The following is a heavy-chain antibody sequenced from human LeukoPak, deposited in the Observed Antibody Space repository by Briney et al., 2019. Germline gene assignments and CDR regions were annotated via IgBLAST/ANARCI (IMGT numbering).Heavy chain of an antibody. V-gene: IGHV3-30-3*01. J-gene: IGHJ4*02. CDR3: ARPLVRTRYYFDY. Sequence: GGSLRLSCAASGFTFSSYAMHWVRQAPGKGLEWVEVISYDGSNKYYADSVKGRVTISRDNSKNTLYLQMNSLRAEDTAVYYCARPLVRTRYYFDYWGQGTLVTVSS. CDR2: ISYDGSNK. D-gene: IGHD2-8*01. CDR1: GFTFSSYA.